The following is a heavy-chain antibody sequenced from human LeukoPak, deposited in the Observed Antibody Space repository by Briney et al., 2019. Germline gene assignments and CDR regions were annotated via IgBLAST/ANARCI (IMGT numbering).Heavy chain of an antibody. CDR1: GYTFTDYY. D-gene: IGHD5-12*01. Sequence: ASVKVSCKASGYTFTDYYIHWVRQAPGQGLEWMGWIDPKSGGTSFAQKFQGSVTMTRDTSISTAYIELSRLKYDDTAVYYCARVSGYDWESFYDYWGQGTLVTVSS. CDR3: ARVSGYDWESFYDY. V-gene: IGHV1-2*02. CDR2: IDPKSGGT. J-gene: IGHJ4*02.